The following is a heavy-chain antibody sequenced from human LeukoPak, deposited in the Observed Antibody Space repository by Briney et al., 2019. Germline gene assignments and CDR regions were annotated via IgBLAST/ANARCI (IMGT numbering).Heavy chain of an antibody. CDR2: ISGSGGST. CDR1: GFTFSSYA. J-gene: IGHJ3*02. D-gene: IGHD2-15*01. Sequence: PGGSLRLSCAASGFTFSSYAMSWVRQAPGKGLEWVSAISGSGGSTYYADSVKGRFTISRDNSKNTLYLQMNSLRAEDTAVYYCAKDFGRYCSGGSCFPPDAFDIWGKGTTVTVSS. CDR3: AKDFGRYCSGGSCFPPDAFDI. V-gene: IGHV3-23*01.